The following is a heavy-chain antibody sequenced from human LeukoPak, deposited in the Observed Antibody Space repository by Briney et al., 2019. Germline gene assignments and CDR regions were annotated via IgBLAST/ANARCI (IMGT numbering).Heavy chain of an antibody. Sequence: ASVKVSCKASGYTFTSYDINWVRQAPGQGLEWMGWINPNSGGTNYAQKFQGRVTMTRDTSISTAYMELSKLRSDDTAVYYCARDKGSGYENYYYMDVWGKGTTVTISS. J-gene: IGHJ6*03. D-gene: IGHD5-12*01. CDR1: GYTFTSYD. V-gene: IGHV1-2*02. CDR2: INPNSGGT. CDR3: ARDKGSGYENYYYMDV.